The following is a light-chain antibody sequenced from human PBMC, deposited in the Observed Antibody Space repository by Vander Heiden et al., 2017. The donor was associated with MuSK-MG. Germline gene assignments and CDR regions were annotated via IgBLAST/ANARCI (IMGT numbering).Light chain of an antibody. CDR3: CSYAGSRNVV. CDR2: DVT. J-gene: IGLJ3*02. CDR1: SSDVGQYNL. Sequence: QSALTQPASVSGSPGPSITISCTGTSSDVGQYNLVSWYQHRPGQAPKLIIYDVTRRPSDGSYRFSGSKSGNTASLTISELQAEDEAEYHCCSYAGSRNVVFGGGTKLSVL. V-gene: IGLV2-23*02.